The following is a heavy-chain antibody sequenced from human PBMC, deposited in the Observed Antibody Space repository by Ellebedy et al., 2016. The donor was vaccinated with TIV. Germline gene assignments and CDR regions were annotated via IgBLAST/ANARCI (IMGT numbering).Heavy chain of an antibody. V-gene: IGHV1-46*01. D-gene: IGHD3-10*01. CDR1: GYTFTGYY. Sequence: AASVEVSCKASGYTFTGYYMHWVRQAPGLGLEWRGIINPSGGSTSYAQKFQGRITVTRDTSTSTLYMELSSLRSEDTAVYYCARSTVRGKYYFDYWGQGTLVTVSS. CDR2: INPSGGST. J-gene: IGHJ4*02. CDR3: ARSTVRGKYYFDY.